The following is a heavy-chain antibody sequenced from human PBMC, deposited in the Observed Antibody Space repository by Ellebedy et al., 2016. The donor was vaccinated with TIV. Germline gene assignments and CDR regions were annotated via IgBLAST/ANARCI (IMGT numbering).Heavy chain of an antibody. Sequence: ASVKVSCKASGYTFTSNGISWVRQAPGQGLEWMGWISTYNGNTNYAKKFQGRVTMTTDTSTSTAYMELRGLRSDDTAVYYCARRGPELEFDYWGQGTLVTVSS. V-gene: IGHV1-18*04. CDR3: ARRGPELEFDY. CDR2: ISTYNGNT. D-gene: IGHD1-26*01. J-gene: IGHJ4*02. CDR1: GYTFTSNG.